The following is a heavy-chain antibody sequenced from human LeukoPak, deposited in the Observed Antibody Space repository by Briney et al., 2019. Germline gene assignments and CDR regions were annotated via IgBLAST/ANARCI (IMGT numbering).Heavy chain of an antibody. CDR1: GYTFTGYY. J-gene: IGHJ4*02. D-gene: IGHD6-19*01. V-gene: IGHV1-2*02. Sequence: ASVKVSCKASGYTFTGYYMHWVRQAPGQGLEWMGWINPNSGGTNYAQKFQGRVTMTRDTSISTAYMELSRLRSDDPAVYYCARAVAGTPLFDYWGQGTLVTVSS. CDR2: INPNSGGT. CDR3: ARAVAGTPLFDY.